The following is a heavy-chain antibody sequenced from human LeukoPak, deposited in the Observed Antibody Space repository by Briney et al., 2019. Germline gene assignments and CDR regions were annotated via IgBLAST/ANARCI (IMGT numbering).Heavy chain of an antibody. J-gene: IGHJ4*02. CDR1: GFIFSHHG. CDR2: ISSSGGTT. D-gene: IGHD1-26*01. Sequence: PGGTLRLSCAASGFIFSHHGMNWVRQAPGKGLEWVSAISSSGGTTYYADSVKGRFTVSRDNSKNTLYLQMNSLRAEDTAVYYCAKDSYRYSGSYYYFDYWGQGTLVTVSS. CDR3: AKDSYRYSGSYYYFDY. V-gene: IGHV3-23*01.